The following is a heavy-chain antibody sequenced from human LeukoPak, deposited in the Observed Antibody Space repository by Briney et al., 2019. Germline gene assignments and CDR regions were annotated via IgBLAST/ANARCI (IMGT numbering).Heavy chain of an antibody. D-gene: IGHD2-2*01. J-gene: IGHJ4*02. CDR3: ARHSGIPTRRVVVPAATAL. CDR2: IYYSGST. CDR1: GGSISSSSYY. Sequence: PSETLSLTCTVSGGSISSSSYYWGWIRQPPGKGLEWIGSIYYSGSTYYNPSLKSRVTISVDTSKNQFSLKLSSVTAADTAVYYCARHSGIPTRRVVVPAATALWGQGTLVTVSS. V-gene: IGHV4-39*01.